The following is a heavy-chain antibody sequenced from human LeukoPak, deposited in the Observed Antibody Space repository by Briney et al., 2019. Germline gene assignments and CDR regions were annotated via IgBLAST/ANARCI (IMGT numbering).Heavy chain of an antibody. CDR1: GGSISSYY. J-gene: IGHJ4*02. CDR3: AADYDFWSGPSYYFDY. CDR2: IYYSGST. Sequence: SETLCLTCTVSGGSISSYYWSWIRQPPGKGLEGIGYIYYSGSTNYNPSLKSRVTISVDTSKNQFSLKLSSVTAADTAVYYCAADYDFWSGPSYYFDYWGQGTLVTVSS. V-gene: IGHV4-59*01. D-gene: IGHD3-3*01.